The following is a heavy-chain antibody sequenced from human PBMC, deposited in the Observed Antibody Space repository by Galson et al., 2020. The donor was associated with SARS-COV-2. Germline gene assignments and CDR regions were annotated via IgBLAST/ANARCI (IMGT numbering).Heavy chain of an antibody. CDR2: IYSGGST. Sequence: GESLKISCAASGFTVSRNYMSWVRQAPGKGLEWVSVIYSGGSTYYADSVKGRFTISRHNSKNTLYLQMNSLRTEDTAVYYCARVDSSSSGHFNYNHYVMDVWGQGTTVTVSS. V-gene: IGHV3-53*04. CDR3: ARVDSSSSGHFNYNHYVMDV. CDR1: GFTVSRNY. J-gene: IGHJ6*02. D-gene: IGHD6-6*01.